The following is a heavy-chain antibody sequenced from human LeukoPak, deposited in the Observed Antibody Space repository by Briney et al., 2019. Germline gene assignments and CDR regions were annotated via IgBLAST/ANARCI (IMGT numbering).Heavy chain of an antibody. V-gene: IGHV3-30*18. J-gene: IGHJ3*02. Sequence: GGSLRLSCAASGFTFSSYGMHWVRQAPGKGLEWVAVISYDGSNKYYADSVKGRFTISRDNSKNTLYLQTNSLRAEDTAVYYCANGGGIAAAGTRENDAFDIWGQGTMVTVSS. CDR3: ANGGGIAAAGTRENDAFDI. CDR1: GFTFSSYG. D-gene: IGHD6-13*01. CDR2: ISYDGSNK.